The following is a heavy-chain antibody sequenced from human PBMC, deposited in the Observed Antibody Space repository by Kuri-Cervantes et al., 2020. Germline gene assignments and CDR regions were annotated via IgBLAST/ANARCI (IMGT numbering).Heavy chain of an antibody. D-gene: IGHD2-15*01. CDR1: GYTFTSYD. Sequence: ASVKVSCKASGYTFTSYDINWVRQATGQGLEWMGWMNPNSGNTGYAQKFQGRVTMTRNTSISTAYMELSSLRSEDTAVYYCAREGLGYCSGGICYANYLDSWGQGTLVTVSS. CDR2: MNPNSGNT. CDR3: AREGLGYCSGGICYANYLDS. J-gene: IGHJ5*01. V-gene: IGHV1-8*02.